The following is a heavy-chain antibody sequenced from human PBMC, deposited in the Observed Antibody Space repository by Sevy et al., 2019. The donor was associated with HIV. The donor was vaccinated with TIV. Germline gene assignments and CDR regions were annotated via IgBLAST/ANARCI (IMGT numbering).Heavy chain of an antibody. CDR2: LKSDVYCGTD. CDR3: TRWKAAQSIFDY. J-gene: IGHJ4*02. D-gene: IGHD6-13*01. Sequence: GGSLRLSCTASGFTFGDYCMSWVRQAPGKGLEWVAFLKSDVYCGTDDHAASVRGRFVISRDDSKTIPYLQRNDLKTADTGVYYCTRWKAAQSIFDYWGQGALVTVSS. CDR1: GFTFGDYC. V-gene: IGHV3-49*04.